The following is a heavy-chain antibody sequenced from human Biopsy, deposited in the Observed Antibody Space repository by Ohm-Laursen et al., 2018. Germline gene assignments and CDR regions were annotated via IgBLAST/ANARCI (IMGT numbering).Heavy chain of an antibody. J-gene: IGHJ4*02. CDR2: IYYSGTT. CDR3: ARPPASTWTGYFES. CDR1: DFPLSSGAFY. D-gene: IGHD6-13*01. V-gene: IGHV4-31*03. Sequence: TLSLTCRVSDFPLSSGAFYWSWTRQRPGKGLEWIGYIYYSGTTSFNPSLKSRVTMSVDTSAKHFSLKLNSVTAADTALYYCARPPASTWTGYFESWGQGSLVTVSS.